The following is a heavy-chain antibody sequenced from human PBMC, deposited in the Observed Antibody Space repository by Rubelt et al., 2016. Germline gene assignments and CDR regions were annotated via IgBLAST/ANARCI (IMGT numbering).Heavy chain of an antibody. CDR1: GFTVSSNY. CDR2: IYSGGST. CDR3: ARGRDYGDY. Sequence: EVQLVESGGGLVQPGRSLRLSCAASGFTVSSNYMSWVRQPPGKGLEWVSVIYSGGSTYYADSVKGRFTIYRHNSKNTLYLQINSLRAEDTAVYYCARGRDYGDYWGQGTLVTVSS. J-gene: IGHJ4*02. V-gene: IGHV3-53*04.